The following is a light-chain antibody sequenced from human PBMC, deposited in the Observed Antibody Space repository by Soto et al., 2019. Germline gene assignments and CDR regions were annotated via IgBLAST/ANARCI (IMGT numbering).Light chain of an antibody. CDR3: AAWDDSLSGYV. CDR1: SSDVGGYNY. J-gene: IGLJ1*01. CDR2: DVS. V-gene: IGLV2-11*01. Sequence: QSVLTQPRSVSGSPGQSVTISCTGTSSDVGGYNYVSWYQQHPGKAPKLMIYDVSKRPSGVPDRFSGSKSGTSASLAISGLQSEDGADYYCAAWDDSLSGYVFGTGTKLTVL.